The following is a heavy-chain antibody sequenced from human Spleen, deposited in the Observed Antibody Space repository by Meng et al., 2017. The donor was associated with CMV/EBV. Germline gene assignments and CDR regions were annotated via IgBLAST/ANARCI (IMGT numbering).Heavy chain of an antibody. CDR2: ISWNSGTI. D-gene: IGHD3-22*01. Sequence: SLKISCAASGFTFDDYAMHWVRQAPGKGLEWVSGISWNSGTIGYADSVKGRFTISRDNAKNSLYLQMNSLRPEDTALYYCAKDSAYDSSRTFDHWGQGTLVTVSS. CDR3: AKDSAYDSSRTFDH. V-gene: IGHV3-9*01. J-gene: IGHJ4*02. CDR1: GFTFDDYA.